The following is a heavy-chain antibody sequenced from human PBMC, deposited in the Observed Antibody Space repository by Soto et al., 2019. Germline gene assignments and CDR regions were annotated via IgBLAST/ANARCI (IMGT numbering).Heavy chain of an antibody. V-gene: IGHV4-38-2*01. Sequence: SETLSLTCAVSGYSISSGYYWGWIRQPPGKGLEWIGSIYHSGSTYYNPSLKSRVTISVDTSKNQFSLKLSSVTAADTAVYYCARVNQDIVVVPAAHWFDPWGQGTLVTVSS. CDR1: GYSISSGYY. CDR2: IYHSGST. J-gene: IGHJ5*02. D-gene: IGHD2-2*01. CDR3: ARVNQDIVVVPAAHWFDP.